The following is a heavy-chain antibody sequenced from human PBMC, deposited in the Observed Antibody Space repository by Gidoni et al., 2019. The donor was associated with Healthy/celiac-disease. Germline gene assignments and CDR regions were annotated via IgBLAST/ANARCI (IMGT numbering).Heavy chain of an antibody. Sequence: QVQLVQPGAEVKKPGASVTVSCKASGYTFTGYYMHGVRQAAGQGLEWMGWINPNSGGTNYAQKFQGRVTMTRDTSISTAYMELSRLRSDDTAVYYCARVPSAFLEWLLSNWGQGTLVTVSS. V-gene: IGHV1-2*02. CDR1: GYTFTGYY. CDR3: ARVPSAFLEWLLSN. D-gene: IGHD3-3*02. J-gene: IGHJ4*02. CDR2: INPNSGGT.